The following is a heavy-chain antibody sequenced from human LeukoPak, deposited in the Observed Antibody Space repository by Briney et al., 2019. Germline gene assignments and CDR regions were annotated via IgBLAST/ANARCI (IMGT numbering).Heavy chain of an antibody. CDR3: AKDRCTNGVCYFDY. CDR1: GFTVSSNY. J-gene: IGHJ4*02. Sequence: PGGSLRLSCAASGFTVSSNYMSWVRQAPGKGLEWVSVIYSGGSTYYADSVKGRFTISRDNSKNTLYLQMNSLRAEDTAVYYCAKDRCTNGVCYFDYWGQGTLVTVSS. D-gene: IGHD2-8*01. CDR2: IYSGGST. V-gene: IGHV3-66*01.